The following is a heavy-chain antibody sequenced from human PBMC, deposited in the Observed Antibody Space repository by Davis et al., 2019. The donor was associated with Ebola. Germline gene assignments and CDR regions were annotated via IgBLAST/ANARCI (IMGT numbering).Heavy chain of an antibody. CDR1: GYTFTSYD. V-gene: IGHV1-8*01. Sequence: ASVKVSCKASGYTFTSYDINWVRQATGQGLEWMGWMNPNSGNTGYAQKFQGRVTMTRNTSISTAYMELSSLRSEDTAVYYCAAEGYSSGWYAYYYGMDVWGKGTTVTVSS. D-gene: IGHD6-19*01. J-gene: IGHJ6*04. CDR3: AAEGYSSGWYAYYYGMDV. CDR2: MNPNSGNT.